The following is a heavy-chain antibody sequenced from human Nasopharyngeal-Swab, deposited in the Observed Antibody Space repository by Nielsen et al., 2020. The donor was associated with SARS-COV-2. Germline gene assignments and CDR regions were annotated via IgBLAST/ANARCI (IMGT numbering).Heavy chain of an antibody. D-gene: IGHD6-13*01. CDR3: ARRPGGIAEAGDAFDI. V-gene: IGHV4-4*02. Sequence: WIPPPPGKGLEWVGVIYHSGSTNYHPSLKSRVTISVDKSKNQFSLKMSSVTAADTAVYYFARRPGGIAEAGDAFDIWGQGTMVTVSS. J-gene: IGHJ3*02. CDR2: IYHSGST.